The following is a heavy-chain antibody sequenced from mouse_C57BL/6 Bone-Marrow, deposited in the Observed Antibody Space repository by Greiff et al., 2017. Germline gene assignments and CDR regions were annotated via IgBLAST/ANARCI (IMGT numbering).Heavy chain of an antibody. CDR3: ARCYYYGSSYAWFAY. Sequence: VQLQQSVAELVRPGASVKLSCTASGFNIKNTYMHWVKQRPEQGLEWIGRIDPANGNTKYAPKFPGKATITADTSSNTAYLQLSSLTSEDTAIYYCARCYYYGSSYAWFAYWGQGTLVTVSA. CDR2: IDPANGNT. J-gene: IGHJ3*01. CDR1: GFNIKNTY. V-gene: IGHV14-3*01. D-gene: IGHD1-1*01.